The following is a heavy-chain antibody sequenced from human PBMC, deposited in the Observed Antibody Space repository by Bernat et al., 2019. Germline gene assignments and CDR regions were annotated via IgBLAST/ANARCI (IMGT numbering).Heavy chain of an antibody. D-gene: IGHD5-12*01. Sequence: EVQLVESGGGLVQPGGSLRLSCAASGFTYSTYAMTWVRQAPGKGLEWVSTISGIGGSTYYADSVNGRFTISRDKNTLYLQMNSLRAEDTAVYYCAKVEIVATSGWYFDLWGRGTLVTVSS. V-gene: IGHV3-23*04. CDR3: AKVEIVATSGWYFDL. CDR2: ISGIGGST. CDR1: GFTYSTYA. J-gene: IGHJ2*01.